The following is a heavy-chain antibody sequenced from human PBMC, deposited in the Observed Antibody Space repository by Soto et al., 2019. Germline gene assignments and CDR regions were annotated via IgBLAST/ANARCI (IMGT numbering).Heavy chain of an antibody. D-gene: IGHD3-3*01. Sequence: ASVKVSCKASGYTFTSYAMHWVRQAPGQRLEWMGWINAGNGNTKYSQKFQGRVTITRDTSASTAYMELSSLRSEDTAVYYCASGVVSNYYYYYYTDVWGKGTTVTVSS. J-gene: IGHJ6*03. CDR2: INAGNGNT. CDR1: GYTFTSYA. CDR3: ASGVVSNYYYYYYTDV. V-gene: IGHV1-3*01.